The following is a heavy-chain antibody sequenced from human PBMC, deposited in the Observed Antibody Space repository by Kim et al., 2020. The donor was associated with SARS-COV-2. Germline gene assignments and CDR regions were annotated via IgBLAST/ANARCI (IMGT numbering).Heavy chain of an antibody. Sequence: ASVKVSCKASGYTFTSYGISWVRQAPGQGLEWMGWISAYNGNTNYAQKLQGRVTMTTDTSTSTAYMELRSLRSDDTAVYYCARTPYYYDSSGYNYYYYYGMDVWGQGTTVTVSS. V-gene: IGHV1-18*04. J-gene: IGHJ6*02. CDR2: ISAYNGNT. D-gene: IGHD3-22*01. CDR1: GYTFTSYG. CDR3: ARTPYYYDSSGYNYYYYYGMDV.